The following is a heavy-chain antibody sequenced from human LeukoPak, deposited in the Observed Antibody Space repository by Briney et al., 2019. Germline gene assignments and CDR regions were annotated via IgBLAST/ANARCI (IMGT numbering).Heavy chain of an antibody. D-gene: IGHD3-10*01. CDR1: GGSISSGGYS. CDR3: ARGTMVRGVIRWFDP. J-gene: IGHJ5*02. V-gene: IGHV4-30-2*01. Sequence: SRTLSLTCAVSGGSISSGGYSWSWIRQPPGKGLEGIGYIYHSGSTYYNPSLKSRVTISVDRSKNQFSLKLSSVTAADTAVYYCARGTMVRGVIRWFDPWGQGTLVTVSS. CDR2: IYHSGST.